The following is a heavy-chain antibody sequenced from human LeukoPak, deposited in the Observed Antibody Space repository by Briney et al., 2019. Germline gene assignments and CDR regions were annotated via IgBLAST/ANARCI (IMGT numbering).Heavy chain of an antibody. CDR2: IRYDGSNK. V-gene: IGHV3-30*02. CDR3: AKDLLPYSGSHGDY. CDR1: GFTFSSYG. J-gene: IGHJ4*02. Sequence: GGSLRLSCAASGFTFSSYGMHWVRQAPGEGLEWVAFIRYDGSNKYYADSVKGRFTISRDNSKNTLYLQMNSLRAEDTAVYYCAKDLLPYSGSHGDYWGQGTLVTVSS. D-gene: IGHD1-26*01.